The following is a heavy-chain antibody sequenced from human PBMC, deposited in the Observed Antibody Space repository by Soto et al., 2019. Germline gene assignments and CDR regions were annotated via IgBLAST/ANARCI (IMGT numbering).Heavy chain of an antibody. J-gene: IGHJ4*02. CDR2: IYYSGST. Sequence: TPSPTLPFSCGSIRSGGFYLGWVPPPPWKGLEWIGYIYYSGSTYYNPSLKSRVTISVDTSKNQFSLKLSSVTAADTAVYYCARILDFWSGYRIDYWGQGTLVTVSS. D-gene: IGHD3-3*01. V-gene: IGHV4-30-4*01. CDR3: ARILDFWSGYRIDY. CDR1: CGSIRSGGFY.